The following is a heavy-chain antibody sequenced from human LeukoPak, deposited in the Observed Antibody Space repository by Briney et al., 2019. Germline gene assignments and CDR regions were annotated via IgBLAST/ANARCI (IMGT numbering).Heavy chain of an antibody. CDR3: ARGLQENLAWLQAFSAFDI. CDR2: INPNNGDT. D-gene: IGHD6-19*01. Sequence: ASVKVSCKASGYTFTGYYMHWVRQAPGQGLEWMGWINPNNGDTNYAQKLQGRVTMTTDTSTSTAYMELRSLRSDDTAVYYCARGLQENLAWLQAFSAFDIWGQGTMVTVSS. V-gene: IGHV1-18*04. J-gene: IGHJ3*02. CDR1: GYTFTGYY.